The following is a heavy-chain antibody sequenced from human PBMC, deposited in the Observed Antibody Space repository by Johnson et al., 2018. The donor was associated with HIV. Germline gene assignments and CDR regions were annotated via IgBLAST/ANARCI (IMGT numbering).Heavy chain of an antibody. Sequence: VQLVESGGGLVQPGGSLRLSCAASGFTFSSYWMHWVRQAPGKGLVWVSRINSDGSSTSYADSVKGRFTISRDNAKNTLYLQMDSLKTEDTAVYYCTTDTRWELPRYGIWGQGTMVTVSS. D-gene: IGHD1-26*01. CDR1: GFTFSSYW. V-gene: IGHV3-74*01. CDR3: TTDTRWELPRYGI. J-gene: IGHJ3*02. CDR2: INSDGSST.